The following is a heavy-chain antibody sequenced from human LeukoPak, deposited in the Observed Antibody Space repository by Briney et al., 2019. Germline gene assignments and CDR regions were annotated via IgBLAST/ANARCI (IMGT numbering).Heavy chain of an antibody. D-gene: IGHD3-16*01. CDR1: GFTFSSYN. V-gene: IGHV3-21*01. CDR3: ARDGNYDYVWGSLAPFDY. J-gene: IGHJ4*02. Sequence: GGSLRLSCAASGFTFSSYNMNWVRQAPGKGLEWVSSISSSSSYIYYADSVKGRFTISRDNAKNSLYLQMNSLRAEDTAVYYCARDGNYDYVWGSLAPFDYWGQGTLVTVSS. CDR2: ISSSSSYI.